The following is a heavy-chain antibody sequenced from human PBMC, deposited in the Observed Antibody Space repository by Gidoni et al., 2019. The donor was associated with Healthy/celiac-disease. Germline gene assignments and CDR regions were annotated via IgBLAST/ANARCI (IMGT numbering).Heavy chain of an antibody. CDR1: GGLISSYY. J-gene: IGHJ6*02. Sequence: QVQLQESGPGLVKPSETLSLTCTVSGGLISSYYWSWIRQPPGKGLEWIGYIYYSGSTNYNPSLKSRVTISVDTSKNQFSLKLSSVTAADTAVYYCARLDSGSYYYYYGMDVWGQGTTVTVSS. D-gene: IGHD1-26*01. V-gene: IGHV4-59*01. CDR2: IYYSGST. CDR3: ARLDSGSYYYYYGMDV.